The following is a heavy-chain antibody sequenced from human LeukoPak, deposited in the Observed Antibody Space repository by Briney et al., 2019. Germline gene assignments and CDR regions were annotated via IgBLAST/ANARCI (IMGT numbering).Heavy chain of an antibody. J-gene: IGHJ4*02. D-gene: IGHD3-10*01. CDR1: GGSFSGYY. CDR3: ARGTGRGYGSGSYLSRSYYFDY. Sequence: SETLSLTCAVYGGSFSGYYWSWIRQPPGKGLEWIGEINHSGSTNYNPSLKSRVTISVDTSKNQFSLKLSSVTAADTAVYYRARGTGRGYGSGSYLSRSYYFDYWGQGTLVTVSS. CDR2: INHSGST. V-gene: IGHV4-34*01.